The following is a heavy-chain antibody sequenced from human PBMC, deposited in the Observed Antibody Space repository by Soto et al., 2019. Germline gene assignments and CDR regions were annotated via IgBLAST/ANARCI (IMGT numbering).Heavy chain of an antibody. CDR2: IYYSGST. CDR3: ARHVLTSGEQLEPRYYFDY. D-gene: IGHD6-13*01. J-gene: IGHJ4*02. V-gene: IGHV4-39*01. CDR1: GGSISSSSYY. Sequence: SETLSLTCTVSGGSISSSSYYWGWIRQPPGKGLEWIGSIYYSGSTYYNPSLKSRVTISVDTSKNQFSLKLSSVTAADTAVYYCARHVLTSGEQLEPRYYFDYWGQGTLVTVSS.